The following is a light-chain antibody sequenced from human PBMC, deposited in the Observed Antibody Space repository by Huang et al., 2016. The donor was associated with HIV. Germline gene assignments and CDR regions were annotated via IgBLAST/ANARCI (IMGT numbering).Light chain of an antibody. CDR1: QDIGTS. CDR2: GAA. Sequence: QLTQSPPSLSASVGDTIIISCRASQDIGTSLAWYQQKTGRAPKLLISGAATLQNGVPSRFSGDSAWTFFTLFITGLQPEDFATYYCQQLHTYPITFGQGTRLDIK. J-gene: IGKJ5*01. CDR3: QQLHTYPIT. V-gene: IGKV1-13*02.